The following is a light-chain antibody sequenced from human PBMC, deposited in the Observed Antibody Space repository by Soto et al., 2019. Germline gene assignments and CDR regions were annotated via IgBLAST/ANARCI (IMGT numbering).Light chain of an antibody. CDR1: QNVDNNF. CDR3: QQYGSLPYT. V-gene: IGKV3-20*01. CDR2: GAS. Sequence: EVVLTQSPATLSLSPGERATLSCRASQNVDNNFLAWYQHKPGQAPRLLIYGASIRAAAIPDRFSGSGSGTDFTLSISRLEPEDFAVYHCQQYGSLPYTFGQGTKVDNK. J-gene: IGKJ2*01.